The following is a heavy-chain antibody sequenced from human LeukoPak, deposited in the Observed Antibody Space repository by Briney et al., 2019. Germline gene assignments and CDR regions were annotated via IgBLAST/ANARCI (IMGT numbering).Heavy chain of an antibody. D-gene: IGHD3-22*01. CDR3: VKDGYYYDSSFDY. J-gene: IGHJ4*02. V-gene: IGHV3-33*06. CDR2: IWYDGSNK. Sequence: GRSLRLSCAASGFTFSSYGMHWVRQAPGKGLEWVAVIWYDGSNKYYADSVKGRFTISRDNSKNTLYLQMNSLRAEDTAVYYCVKDGYYYDSSFDYWGQGTLVTVSS. CDR1: GFTFSSYG.